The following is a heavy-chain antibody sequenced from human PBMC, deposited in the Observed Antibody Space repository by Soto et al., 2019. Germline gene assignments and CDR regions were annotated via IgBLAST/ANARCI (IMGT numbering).Heavy chain of an antibody. Sequence: ASVKVSCKASGGTFSSYAISWVRQAPGQGLEWMGGIIPIFGTANYAQKFQGRVTITADESTSTAYMELSSLRSEDTAVYYCARESEGGYRHRTKYNWFDPWGQGTLVTVSS. CDR2: IIPIFGTA. CDR1: GGTFSSYA. CDR3: ARESEGGYRHRTKYNWFDP. J-gene: IGHJ5*02. D-gene: IGHD5-12*01. V-gene: IGHV1-69*13.